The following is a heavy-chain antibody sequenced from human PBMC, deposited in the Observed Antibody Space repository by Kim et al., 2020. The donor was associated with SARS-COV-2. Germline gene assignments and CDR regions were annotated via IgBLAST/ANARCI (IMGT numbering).Heavy chain of an antibody. Sequence: GGSLRLSCAASGFTFSSYWMSWVRQAPGKGLEWMANIKQDGSEKYYVDSVKGRFTISRDNAKNSLYLQMNSLRAEDTAVYYCARGFTGYYGSGSYSHYYYGMDVWGQGTTVTVSS. D-gene: IGHD3-10*01. CDR3: ARGFTGYYGSGSYSHYYYGMDV. CDR2: IKQDGSEK. CDR1: GFTFSSYW. V-gene: IGHV3-7*01. J-gene: IGHJ6*02.